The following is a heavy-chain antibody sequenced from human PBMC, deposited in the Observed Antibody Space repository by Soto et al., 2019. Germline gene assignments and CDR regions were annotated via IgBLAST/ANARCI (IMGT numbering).Heavy chain of an antibody. J-gene: IGHJ4*02. CDR1: GYTFTSYG. CDR3: ARDRGSYALDY. CDR2: ISAYNGKT. Sequence: QVQLVQSGAEVKKPGASVKVSCKASGYTFTSYGISWVRQAPGKGLEWMGWISAYNGKTNYEPTLQGGVTMTTDTVTSTASMEVRSLRSDDTAVYYCARDRGSYALDYWGQGTLVTVSS. D-gene: IGHD1-26*01. V-gene: IGHV1-18*01.